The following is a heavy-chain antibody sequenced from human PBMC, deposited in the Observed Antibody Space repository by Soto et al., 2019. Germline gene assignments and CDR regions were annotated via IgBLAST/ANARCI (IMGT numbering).Heavy chain of an antibody. CDR2: ISGSGGSA. Sequence: GVLRLSCAASGFTFSSYAMSWVRQAPGKGLEWVSAISGSGGSAYYADSVKGRFTISRDNSKNTLYLQMNSLRAEDTAVYYCVRKDLNSGSYLAAYWGQGTLVTVPS. V-gene: IGHV3-23*01. D-gene: IGHD1-26*01. CDR1: GFTFSSYA. CDR3: VRKDLNSGSYLAAY. J-gene: IGHJ4*02.